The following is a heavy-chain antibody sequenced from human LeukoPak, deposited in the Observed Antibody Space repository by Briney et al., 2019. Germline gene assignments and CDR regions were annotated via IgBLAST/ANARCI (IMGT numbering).Heavy chain of an antibody. J-gene: IGHJ3*02. CDR1: GGSISSAC. V-gene: IGHV4-59*08. Sequence: PSETLSLTCTVSGGSISSACWSWIRQPPGKGLEWIGYIYYSGSTNYNPSLKSRVTISVDTSKNQFSLKLSSVTAADTAVYYCARHHDAFDIWGQGTMVTVSS. CDR3: ARHHDAFDI. CDR2: IYYSGST.